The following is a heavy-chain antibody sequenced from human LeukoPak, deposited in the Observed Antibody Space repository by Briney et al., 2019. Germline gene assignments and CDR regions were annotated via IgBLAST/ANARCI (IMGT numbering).Heavy chain of an antibody. CDR2: FFLKGST. J-gene: IGHJ5*02. V-gene: IGHV4-38-2*02. CDR3: ARSLHNWVDP. CDR1: GYSITSAYY. Sequence: SETLSLTCTVSGYSITSAYYWGWIRQPPGKGLEWIGSFFLKGSTYYNPSLKSRVTISVDTSKNQFSLTLSSVTAADTAVYYCARSLHNWVDPWGQGTLVTVSS. D-gene: IGHD3-10*01.